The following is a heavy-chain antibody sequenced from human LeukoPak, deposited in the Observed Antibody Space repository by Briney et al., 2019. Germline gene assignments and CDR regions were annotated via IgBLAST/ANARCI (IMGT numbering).Heavy chain of an antibody. CDR1: GFTFGDYA. V-gene: IGHV3-49*04. CDR2: IRSKAYGGTT. D-gene: IGHD3-3*01. J-gene: IGHJ4*02. CDR3: TRNEAKYYDFWSGYSSGPFDY. Sequence: PGVSLRLSCTASGFTFGDYAMSWVRQAPGKGLEWVGFIRSKAYGGTTEYAASVKGRFTISRDDSKSIAYLQMNSLKTEDTAVYYCTRNEAKYYDFWSGYSSGPFDYWGQGTLVTVSS.